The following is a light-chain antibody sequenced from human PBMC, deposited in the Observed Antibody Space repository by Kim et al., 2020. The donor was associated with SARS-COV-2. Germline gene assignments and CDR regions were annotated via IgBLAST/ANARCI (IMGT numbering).Light chain of an antibody. Sequence: QSALTQPPSVSGSPGQSVTISCTGTSSDVGSYNRVSWYQQAPGTAPKLMIYGVSNRPSGVPDRFSGSKSGNTASLTISGLQAEDEADYYCKSYTSSSTLVFGGGTQLTVL. CDR2: GVS. J-gene: IGLJ3*02. V-gene: IGLV2-18*02. CDR3: KSYTSSSTLV. CDR1: SSDVGSYNR.